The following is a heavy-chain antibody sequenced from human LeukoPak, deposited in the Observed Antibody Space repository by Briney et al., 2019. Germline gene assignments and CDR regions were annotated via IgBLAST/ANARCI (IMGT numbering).Heavy chain of an antibody. J-gene: IGHJ4*02. V-gene: IGHV3-33*01. Sequence: GGSLRLSCAASRFTFTDYGMRCGRQPPGKGLEWVALIWYDGSGKYYADSVKGRFTISRDNSKNTLYLQMNSLRAEDTAVYYCARDWCGGGSCYYFDHWGQGTLVTVSS. D-gene: IGHD2-15*01. CDR2: IWYDGSGK. CDR3: ARDWCGGGSCYYFDH. CDR1: RFTFTDYG.